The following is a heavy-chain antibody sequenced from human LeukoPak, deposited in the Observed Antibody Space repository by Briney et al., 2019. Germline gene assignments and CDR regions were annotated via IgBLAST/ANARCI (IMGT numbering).Heavy chain of an antibody. CDR3: AREGVGIDAFDI. D-gene: IGHD3-3*01. CDR2: IYYSGST. V-gene: IGHV4-59*01. J-gene: IGHJ3*02. CDR1: GGSISSYY. Sequence: SETLFLTCTVSGGSISSYYWSWIRQPPGKGLEWIGYIYYSGSTNYNPSLKSRVTISVDTSKNQFSLKLSSVTAADTAVYYCAREGVGIDAFDIWGQGTMVTVSS.